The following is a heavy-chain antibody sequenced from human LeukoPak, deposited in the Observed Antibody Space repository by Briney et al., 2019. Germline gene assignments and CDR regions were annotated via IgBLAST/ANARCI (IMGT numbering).Heavy chain of an antibody. J-gene: IGHJ6*04. CDR2: INPNSGGT. V-gene: IGHV1-2*02. CDR3: ARVSYSSSLPMDV. Sequence: ASVKVSCKASGYTFTGYYMHWVRQARGQGLEWMGWINPNSGGTNYAQKFQGRVTMTRDTSISTAYMELSRLRSDDTAVYYCARVSYSSSLPMDVWGKGTTVTVSP. D-gene: IGHD6-13*01. CDR1: GYTFTGYY.